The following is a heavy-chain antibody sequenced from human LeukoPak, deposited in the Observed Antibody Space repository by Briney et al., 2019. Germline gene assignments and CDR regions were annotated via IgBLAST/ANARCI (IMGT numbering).Heavy chain of an antibody. D-gene: IGHD2/OR15-2a*01. CDR3: ARVMTTLTGFDY. Sequence: GESLKISCKGSGYTFTTYWIGWVRQMPGKGLEWMGIIYPGDSDTRYSPSFQGQVTISADKPISTAYPQWSSLKASDTAMYYCARVMTTLTGFDYWGQGTLVTVSS. CDR2: IYPGDSDT. CDR1: GYTFTTYW. V-gene: IGHV5-51*04. J-gene: IGHJ4*02.